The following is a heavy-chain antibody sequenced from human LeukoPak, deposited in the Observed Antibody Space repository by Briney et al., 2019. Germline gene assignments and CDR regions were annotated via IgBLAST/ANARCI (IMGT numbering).Heavy chain of an antibody. Sequence: ASVKVSCKASGYTFTRYYMHWVRQAPGQGLEWMGIINPSGGRTTYAQKFQGRVTMTRNTSISTAYMELSSLRSEDTAVYYCARGPGYYYDSSGAPTGLDYWGQGTLVTVSS. J-gene: IGHJ4*02. CDR3: ARGPGYYYDSSGAPTGLDY. V-gene: IGHV1-46*01. CDR2: INPSGGRT. D-gene: IGHD3-22*01. CDR1: GYTFTRYY.